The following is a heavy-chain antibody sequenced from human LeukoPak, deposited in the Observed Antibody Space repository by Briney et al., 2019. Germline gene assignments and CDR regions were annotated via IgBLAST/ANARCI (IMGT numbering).Heavy chain of an antibody. CDR1: GYSFTSYW. V-gene: IGHV5-51*01. CDR3: ATTIYVWGSYRFPTEAIYFDY. CDR2: IYPAYSDT. Sequence: GESLKISCKGSGYSFTSYWIGWVRQMPGKGLEWMGIIYPAYSDTRYSPSFQGQVTISADKSISTAYLQWSSLKASDTAMYYCATTIYVWGSYRFPTEAIYFDYWGQGTLVTVSS. D-gene: IGHD3-16*02. J-gene: IGHJ4*02.